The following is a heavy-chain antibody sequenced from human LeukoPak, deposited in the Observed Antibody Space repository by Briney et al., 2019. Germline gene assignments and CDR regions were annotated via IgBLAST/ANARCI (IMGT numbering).Heavy chain of an antibody. D-gene: IGHD2-2*01. V-gene: IGHV4-30-4*08. CDR3: ARGGGYCSSTSCLPLDY. Sequence: SETLSLTCTVSGGSISSGDYYSSWIRQPPGKGLEWLVYIYYSGSTYYNPSLKSRVTISVDTSKNQFSLKLSSVTAADTAVYYCARGGGYCSSTSCLPLDYWGQGTLVTVSS. J-gene: IGHJ4*02. CDR1: GGSISSGDYY. CDR2: IYYSGST.